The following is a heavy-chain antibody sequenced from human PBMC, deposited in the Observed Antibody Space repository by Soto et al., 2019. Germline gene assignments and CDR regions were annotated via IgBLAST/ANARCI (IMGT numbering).Heavy chain of an antibody. CDR2: IYPGDSDT. D-gene: IGHD2-15*01. J-gene: IGHJ4*02. CDR1: GYSFTSYW. CDR3: ARFLAHKLLGEY. Sequence: GESLQISCKGSGYSFTSYWIGCVRQMPGKGLEWIGIIYPGDSDTRYSPSFQGQVTISADKSISTAYLQWSSLKASDTAMYYCARFLAHKLLGEYWGKGTLVTVSS. V-gene: IGHV5-51*01.